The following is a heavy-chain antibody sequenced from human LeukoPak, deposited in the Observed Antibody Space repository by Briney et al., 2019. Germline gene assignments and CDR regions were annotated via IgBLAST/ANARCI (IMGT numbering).Heavy chain of an antibody. CDR2: ISGSGGST. D-gene: IGHD5-18*01. J-gene: IGHJ6*02. CDR1: GFTFSSSA. Sequence: GGSLRLSCAASGFTFSSSAMSWVRQAPGKGLEWVSAISGSGGSTYDADSVRGRFTISRDNSKNTLYLQTNSLRAEDTAVYYCAKEDTAMVQGMDVWGQGTTVTVSS. CDR3: AKEDTAMVQGMDV. V-gene: IGHV3-23*01.